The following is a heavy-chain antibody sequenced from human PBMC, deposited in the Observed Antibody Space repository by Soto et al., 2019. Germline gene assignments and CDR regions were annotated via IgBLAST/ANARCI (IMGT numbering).Heavy chain of an antibody. V-gene: IGHV3-23*01. CDR1: GFTFTYYA. CDR2: ISANGQGI. J-gene: IGHJ5*02. CDR3: ARGLLASRTNWFDP. Sequence: GGSLRLSCTASGFTFTYYAFSWVRQAPGKGLEWVSAISANGQGIYYADSVRGRFTISRDNSKNTVFLHMDSLRAEDTAVYYCARGLLASRTNWFDPWGQGNLVSVSS.